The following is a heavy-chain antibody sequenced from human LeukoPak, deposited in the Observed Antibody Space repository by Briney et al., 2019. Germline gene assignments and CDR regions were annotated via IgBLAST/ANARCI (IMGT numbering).Heavy chain of an antibody. J-gene: IGHJ4*02. CDR3: ARSALSTIRILDY. CDR1: GYTFTSYA. D-gene: IGHD5/OR15-5a*01. V-gene: IGHV1-3*01. Sequence: GASVKVSCKASGYTFTSYAIHWVRQAPGQRLEWMGWINVGNDNTKYSQKFQGRVTITKDTAASTAYMELSSLRPEDTAVFYCARSALSTIRILDYWGQGTLVTVSS. CDR2: INVGNDNT.